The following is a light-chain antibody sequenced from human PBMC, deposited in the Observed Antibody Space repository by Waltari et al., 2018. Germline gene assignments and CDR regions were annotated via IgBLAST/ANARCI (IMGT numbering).Light chain of an antibody. CDR1: LPNLDSNT. J-gene: IGLJ3*02. CDR2: GDN. CDR3: AGWDDSLNGPV. V-gene: IGLV1-44*01. Sequence: QSVLTQPPSASGTPGKRVTISCYGSLPNLDSNTVNWYRQLPGTAPKLLIYGDNQRPSGVPNRFSGAKSGTSASLAISGLQSADEADYYCAGWDDSLNGPVFGGGTKLTVL.